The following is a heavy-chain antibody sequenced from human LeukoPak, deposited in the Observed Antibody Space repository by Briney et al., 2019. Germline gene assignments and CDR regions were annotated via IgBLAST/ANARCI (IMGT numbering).Heavy chain of an antibody. J-gene: IGHJ4*02. Sequence: GGSLRLSCAASGFTFSSYWMHWVRQAPGKGVVWVSRIKSDGSTTTYADSVKGRFTISRDNAKNTLYLQMNSLRAEDTAVYYCARVVDTHFDHWGQGTLVTVSS. CDR3: ARVVDTHFDH. CDR1: GFTFSSYW. V-gene: IGHV3-74*01. CDR2: IKSDGSTT. D-gene: IGHD5-18*01.